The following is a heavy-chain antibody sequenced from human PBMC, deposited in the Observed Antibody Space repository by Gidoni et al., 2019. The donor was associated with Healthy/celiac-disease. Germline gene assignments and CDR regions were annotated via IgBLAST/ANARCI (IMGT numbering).Heavy chain of an antibody. D-gene: IGHD6-6*01. V-gene: IGHV3-33*01. CDR1: GFTFSSYG. Sequence: QVQLVESGGGVVQPGRSLRLSCAAAGFTFSSYGMHWVRQAPGKGLEWVAVIWYDGSNKYYADSVKGRFTISRDNSKNTLYLQMNSLRAEDTAVYYCASIAARPAPDIWGQGTLVTVSS. CDR2: IWYDGSNK. J-gene: IGHJ4*02. CDR3: ASIAARPAPDI.